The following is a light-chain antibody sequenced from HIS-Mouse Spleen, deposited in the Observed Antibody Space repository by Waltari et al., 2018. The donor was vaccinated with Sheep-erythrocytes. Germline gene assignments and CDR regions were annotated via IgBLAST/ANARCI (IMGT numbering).Light chain of an antibody. V-gene: IGLV2-11*01. CDR1: SSDVGCYNY. Sequence: QSALTQPRSVSGSPGQSVTISCTGTSSDVGCYNYFSWYQQHPGKAPKLMLYDVSKRPSGVPDRFSGSKSGNTASLTISGLQAEDEADYYCCSYAGSYTWVFGGGTKLTVL. J-gene: IGLJ3*02. CDR3: CSYAGSYTWV. CDR2: DVS.